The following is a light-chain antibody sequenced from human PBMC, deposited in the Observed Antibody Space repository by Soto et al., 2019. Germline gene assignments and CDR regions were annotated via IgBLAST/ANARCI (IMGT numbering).Light chain of an antibody. J-gene: IGKJ5*01. CDR3: KQYNTYST. CDR1: QTVSSS. V-gene: IGKV3-15*01. Sequence: EMVLTQSPATLSVSPGERATLSCRASQTVSSSLAWYQQKPGQAPRLLIFGASTRAAGIPARFSGSGSGTEFTLTISSLQPDDFATYYCKQYNTYSTFGQGTRLEIK. CDR2: GAS.